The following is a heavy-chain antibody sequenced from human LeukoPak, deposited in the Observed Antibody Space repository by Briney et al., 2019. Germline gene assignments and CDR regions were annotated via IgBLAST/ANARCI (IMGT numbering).Heavy chain of an antibody. V-gene: IGHV1-8*03. CDR2: MNPISGNT. J-gene: IGHJ3*02. CDR1: AYSFSNVD. D-gene: IGHD6-19*01. Sequence: SAKDSCKAAAYSFSNVDINCVRQASRRRLEWMGWMNPISGNTGYAQNLQGRVTITRDTSISTAYMELSSLTSEDTAVYYCARDSNGQTRADDPSDIWGQGTIVTVSS. CDR3: ARDSNGQTRADDPSDI.